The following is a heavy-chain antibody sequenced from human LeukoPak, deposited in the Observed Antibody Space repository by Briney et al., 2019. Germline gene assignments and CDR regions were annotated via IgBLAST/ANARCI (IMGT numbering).Heavy chain of an antibody. Sequence: GGSLRLSCAASGFTFSSYAMSWVRQAPGKWLEWVSAISVSGGSTYYADSVKGRFTISRDNSKNTLYLQMNSLRAEDTAVSYCAKAFWFGEFYFDYWGQGTLVTVSS. CDR3: AKAFWFGEFYFDY. J-gene: IGHJ4*02. D-gene: IGHD3-10*01. CDR2: ISVSGGST. CDR1: GFTFSSYA. V-gene: IGHV3-23*01.